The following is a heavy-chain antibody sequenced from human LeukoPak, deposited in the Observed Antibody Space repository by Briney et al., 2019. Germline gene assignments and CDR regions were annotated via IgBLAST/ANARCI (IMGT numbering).Heavy chain of an antibody. J-gene: IGHJ4*02. Sequence: PGRSLRLSCAASGFTLSSYGMHWVRQAPGKGLEWVAVITYDGSDKYYADSVKGRFTISRDTSENTLYLQMNSLRAEDTAVYYCARDHIIRQLRLGGELSPGPFDYWGQGTLVTVSS. CDR1: GFTLSSYG. V-gene: IGHV3-30*03. CDR2: ITYDGSDK. CDR3: ARDHIIRQLRLGGELSPGPFDY. D-gene: IGHD3-16*01.